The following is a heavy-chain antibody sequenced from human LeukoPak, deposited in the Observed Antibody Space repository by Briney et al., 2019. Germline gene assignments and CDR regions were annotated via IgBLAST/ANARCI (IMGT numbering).Heavy chain of an antibody. J-gene: IGHJ5*02. V-gene: IGHV1-8*01. CDR1: GYTFTSYD. D-gene: IGHD3-22*01. CDR3: ARVFGTTYYYDSSGYNWFDP. CDR2: MNPNSGNT. Sequence: ASVKVSCKASGYTFTSYDINWVRQATGQGLEWMGWMNPNSGNTGYAQKFQGRVTMTRNTSISTAYMELSSLRSEDTAVYYCARVFGTTYYYDSSGYNWFDPWGQEPWSPSPQ.